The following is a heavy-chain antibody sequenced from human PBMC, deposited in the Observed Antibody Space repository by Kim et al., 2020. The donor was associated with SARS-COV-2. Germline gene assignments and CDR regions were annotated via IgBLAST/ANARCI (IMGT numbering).Heavy chain of an antibody. CDR1: GFSISSDGFY. D-gene: IGHD6-6*01. CDR3: ARDPMAARPPHYYGMDV. J-gene: IGHJ6*02. Sequence: SETLSLTCTVSGFSISSDGFYWSWIRQDPGKGLEWIRYLYYSGSTYYNPSLKSRVTISVDTSKNQYYLKLSSVTAADTAVYYLARDPMAARPPHYYGMDVWGQGTTVTVSS. CDR2: LYYSGST. V-gene: IGHV4-31*02.